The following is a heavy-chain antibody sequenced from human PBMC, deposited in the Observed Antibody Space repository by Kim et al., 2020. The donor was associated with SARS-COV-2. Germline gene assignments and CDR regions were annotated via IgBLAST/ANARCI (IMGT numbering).Heavy chain of an antibody. J-gene: IGHJ4*02. CDR3: AKDAQQLVPYGSPLFGDY. V-gene: IGHV3-23*01. CDR1: GFTFSSYA. CDR2: ISGSGGST. D-gene: IGHD6-6*01. Sequence: GGSLRLSCAASGFTFSSYAMSWVRQAPGKGLEWVSAISGSGGSTYYADSVKGRFTISRDNSKNTLYLQMNSLRAEDTAVYYCAKDAQQLVPYGSPLFGDYWGQGTLVTVSS.